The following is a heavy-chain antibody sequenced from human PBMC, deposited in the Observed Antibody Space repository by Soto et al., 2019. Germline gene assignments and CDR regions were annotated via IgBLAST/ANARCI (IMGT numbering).Heavy chain of an antibody. CDR2: ISGSGGST. V-gene: IGHV3-23*01. Sequence: GGSLRLSCASSGFTFSSYAMSLVRQAPGKGLEWVSAISGSGGSTYYADSVKGRFTISRDNSKNTLYLQMNSLRAEDTAVYYCAKGLVVIAATYAFDIWGQGTMVTVSS. J-gene: IGHJ3*02. CDR1: GFTFSSYA. D-gene: IGHD2-15*01. CDR3: AKGLVVIAATYAFDI.